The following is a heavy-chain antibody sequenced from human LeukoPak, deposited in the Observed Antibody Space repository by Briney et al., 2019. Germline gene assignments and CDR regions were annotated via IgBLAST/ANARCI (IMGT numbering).Heavy chain of an antibody. CDR2: IYSDGKT. CDR1: GFIVSHNY. Sequence: GGSLRLSCAASGFIVSHNYMNWVRQAPGKGLEWISAIYSDGKTHYADSVKGRFTISRDTSNNTLFLRLNDLRPEDTAVYYCARDEGYCSGGSCYLGWFDPWGQGTLVTVSS. J-gene: IGHJ5*02. V-gene: IGHV3-66*01. CDR3: ARDEGYCSGGSCYLGWFDP. D-gene: IGHD2-15*01.